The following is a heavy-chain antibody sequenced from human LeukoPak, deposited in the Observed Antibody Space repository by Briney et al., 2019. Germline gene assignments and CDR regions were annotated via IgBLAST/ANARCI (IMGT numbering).Heavy chain of an antibody. D-gene: IGHD3-22*01. CDR3: ARATYYYDSSGYYFTRGFDY. CDR2: IKQDGSEK. CDR1: GFSFSDHH. Sequence: GGSLRLSCAASGFSFSDHHMSWVRQAPGKGLEWVANIKQDGSEKYYVDSVKGRFTISRDNAKNSLYLQMNSLRAEDTAVYYCARATYYYDSSGYYFTRGFDYWGQGTLVTVSS. J-gene: IGHJ4*02. V-gene: IGHV3-7*01.